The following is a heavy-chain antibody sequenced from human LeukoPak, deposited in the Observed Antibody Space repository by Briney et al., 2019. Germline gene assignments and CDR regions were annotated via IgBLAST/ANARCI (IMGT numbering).Heavy chain of an antibody. CDR1: GYTFTSYA. Sequence: ASVKLSCKASGYTFTSYAMHWVRQAPGQRLEWMGWINAGNGNTKYSQKFQGRVTITRDTSASTAYMELSSLRSEDTAVYYCARGYYGSGSYPSFGYWGQGTLVTVSS. J-gene: IGHJ4*02. V-gene: IGHV1-3*01. CDR2: INAGNGNT. D-gene: IGHD3-10*01. CDR3: ARGYYGSGSYPSFGY.